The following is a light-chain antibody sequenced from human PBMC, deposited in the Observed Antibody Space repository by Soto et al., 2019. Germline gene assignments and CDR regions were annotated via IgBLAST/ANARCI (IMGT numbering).Light chain of an antibody. Sequence: DIQMTQSPSSLAASVGDTVTITCRASQSVSGWLNWYQHKPGKAPKLLVYAGSSLESGVPSRFRGSGFETEFTLTSTSLQPDDYAVYYCQQPDSSPLTFGTGTKVDIE. J-gene: IGKJ3*01. CDR1: QSVSGW. CDR2: AGS. V-gene: IGKV1-39*01. CDR3: QQPDSSPLT.